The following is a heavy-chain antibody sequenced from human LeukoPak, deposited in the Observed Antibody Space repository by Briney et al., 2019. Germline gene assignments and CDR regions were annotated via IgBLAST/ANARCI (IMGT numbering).Heavy chain of an antibody. CDR1: GYSISSGYY. CDR3: ARRVRGYNSYYFDY. CDR2: IYHSGST. D-gene: IGHD5-24*01. Sequence: PSETLSLTCTVSGYSISSGYYWGWIRQPPGKGLEWIGSIYHSGSTYYNPSLKSRVTISVDTSKNQFSLKLSSVTAADTAVYYCARRVRGYNSYYFDYWGQGTLVTVSS. V-gene: IGHV4-38-2*02. J-gene: IGHJ4*02.